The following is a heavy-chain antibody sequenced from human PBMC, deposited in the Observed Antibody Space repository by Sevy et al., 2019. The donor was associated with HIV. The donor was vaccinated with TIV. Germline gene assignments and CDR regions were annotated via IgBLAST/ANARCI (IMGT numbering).Heavy chain of an antibody. D-gene: IGHD1-26*01. Sequence: SETLSLTCAVYGGSFSGYYWSWIRQPPGKGLEWIGEINHSGSTNYNPSLKSRVTISVDTSKNQFSLKLSSVTAADTAVYYCARGSLGGSKDFDYWGQGTLATVSS. CDR2: INHSGST. J-gene: IGHJ4*02. CDR3: ARGSLGGSKDFDY. V-gene: IGHV4-34*01. CDR1: GGSFSGYY.